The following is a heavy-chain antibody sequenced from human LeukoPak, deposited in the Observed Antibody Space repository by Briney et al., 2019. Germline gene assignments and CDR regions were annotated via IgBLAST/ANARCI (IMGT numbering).Heavy chain of an antibody. Sequence: SETLSLTCNVSGGSISNYYWSWIRQPPGKGLEWIGYMYYSGSTNHNPSLKSRVTISVDTSKNQFSLKLSSVTAADTAVYYCARGAWELRGTFDYWGQGTLVTVSS. J-gene: IGHJ4*02. CDR1: GGSISNYY. D-gene: IGHD1-26*01. V-gene: IGHV4-59*01. CDR3: ARGAWELRGTFDY. CDR2: MYYSGST.